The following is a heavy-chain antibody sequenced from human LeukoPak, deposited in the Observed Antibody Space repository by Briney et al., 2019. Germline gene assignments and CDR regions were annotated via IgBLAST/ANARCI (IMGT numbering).Heavy chain of an antibody. CDR2: ISSDGTNK. J-gene: IGHJ4*02. CDR3: AKHIAATGPYFHY. D-gene: IGHD6-13*01. V-gene: IGHV3-30-3*02. Sequence: GGSLRLSCVTSGFTFRSYAMHWVRQAPGKGLEWVIVISSDGTNKYYADSVKGRFTVSRDNSKNTLYLQMNSLRAEDTAVYYCAKHIAATGPYFHYWGQGTLVTVSS. CDR1: GFTFRSYA.